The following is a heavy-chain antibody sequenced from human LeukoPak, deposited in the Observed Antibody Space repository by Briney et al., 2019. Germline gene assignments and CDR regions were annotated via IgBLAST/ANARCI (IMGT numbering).Heavy chain of an antibody. V-gene: IGHV3-21*04. CDR2: ISGNSRNI. CDR3: AKISRLGGFDI. Sequence: GGSLRLSCGASGFTFTSYSMDWVRQAPGKGLEWVSSISGNSRNIYYAESVKGRVTISRDNAKNSLYLQMNSLRAEDTAVYYCAKISRLGGFDIWGQGTMVTVSS. J-gene: IGHJ3*02. CDR1: GFTFTSYS. D-gene: IGHD3-16*01.